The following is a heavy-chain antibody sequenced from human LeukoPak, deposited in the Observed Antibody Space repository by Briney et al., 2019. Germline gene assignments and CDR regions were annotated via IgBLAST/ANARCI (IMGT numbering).Heavy chain of an antibody. V-gene: IGHV4-39*07. J-gene: IGHJ4*02. Sequence: SETLSLTCTVSGGSISSSSYYWGWIRQPPGKGLEWIGSIYYSGSTYYNPSLKSRVTISVDTSKNQFSLKLSSVTAADTAVYYCASPPPYYDILTGYFWYWGQGTLVTVSS. D-gene: IGHD3-9*01. CDR3: ASPPPYYDILTGYFWY. CDR1: GGSISSSSYY. CDR2: IYYSGST.